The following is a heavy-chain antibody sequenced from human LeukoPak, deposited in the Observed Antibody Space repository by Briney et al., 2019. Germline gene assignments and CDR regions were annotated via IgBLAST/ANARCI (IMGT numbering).Heavy chain of an antibody. CDR2: INSDGSSA. CDR3: STGSGHAFDI. Sequence: GGSLRLSCAASGFTFSSYWMHWVRQVPGKGLVWVSRINSDGSSASYADSVKGRFTISRDNAKNTLYVQMNSLRAEDTAAYYCSTGSGHAFDIWGRGTMVTVSS. D-gene: IGHD3-10*01. CDR1: GFTFSSYW. V-gene: IGHV3-74*01. J-gene: IGHJ3*02.